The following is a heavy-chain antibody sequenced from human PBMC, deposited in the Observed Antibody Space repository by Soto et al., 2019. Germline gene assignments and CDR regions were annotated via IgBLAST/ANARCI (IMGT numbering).Heavy chain of an antibody. CDR3: ARVLVDTAMVGAFDI. V-gene: IGHV4-59*01. J-gene: IGHJ3*02. CDR2: IYYSGST. D-gene: IGHD5-18*01. Sequence: PSETLSLTCTVSGGSISSYYWSWIRQPPGKGLEWIGYIYYSGSTNYNPSLKSRVTISVDTSKNQFSLQLSSVTAADTAVYYCARVLVDTAMVGAFDIWGQGTMVTVSS. CDR1: GGSISSYY.